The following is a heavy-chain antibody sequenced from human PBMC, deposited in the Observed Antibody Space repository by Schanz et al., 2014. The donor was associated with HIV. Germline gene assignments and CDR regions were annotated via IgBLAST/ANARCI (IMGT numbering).Heavy chain of an antibody. Sequence: EVQLLESGGGLAQPGGSLRLSCIASGFMFKTYAMSWVRQAPGKGLEWVSGISGSGRTTYFADSVKGRFTISRDNSRNTLFLHMNSLRAEDTAVYYCAKDFMDSNGWVYPLDPWGQGTLVTVSS. J-gene: IGHJ5*02. D-gene: IGHD3-22*01. CDR2: ISGSGRTT. CDR1: GFMFKTYA. V-gene: IGHV3-23*01. CDR3: AKDFMDSNGWVYPLDP.